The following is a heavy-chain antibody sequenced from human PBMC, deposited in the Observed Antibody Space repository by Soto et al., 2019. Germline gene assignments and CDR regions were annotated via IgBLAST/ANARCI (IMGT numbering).Heavy chain of an antibody. CDR2: IYYSGST. D-gene: IGHD3-22*01. CDR3: ARQEYYDSSGYYLGGNWFDP. J-gene: IGHJ5*02. V-gene: IGHV4-39*01. CDR1: GGSISSSSYY. Sequence: NLSETLSLTCTVSGGSISSSSYYWGWIRQPPGKGLEWIGSIYYSGSTYYNPSLKSRVTISVDTSKNQFSLKLSSVTAADTAVYYCARQEYYDSSGYYLGGNWFDPWGQGTLVTVSS.